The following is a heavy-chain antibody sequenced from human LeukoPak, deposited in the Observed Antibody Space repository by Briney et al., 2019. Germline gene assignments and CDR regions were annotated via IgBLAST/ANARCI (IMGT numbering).Heavy chain of an antibody. CDR2: ITSSGGST. D-gene: IGHD3-10*02. J-gene: IGHJ4*02. V-gene: IGHV3-23*01. CDR1: GFTFNTYG. Sequence: GGTLRLSCAASGFTFNTYGMTWVRQAPGKGLEWVSAITSSGGSTYYGDSVKGRFTISRDNSRNTLYLQMNSLRVDDTAVYYCARDLCWGCFDDWGQGNLVTVSS. CDR3: ARDLCWGCFDD.